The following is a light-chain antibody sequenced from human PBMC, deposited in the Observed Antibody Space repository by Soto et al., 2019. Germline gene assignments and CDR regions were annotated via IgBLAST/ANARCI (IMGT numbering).Light chain of an antibody. V-gene: IGLV1-44*01. CDR1: NTNIGGYT. Sequence: QTLLTRPRSASGTPGQRVTVSWSGNNTNIGGYTVNWYWQLPRTDPKLLIFSNDPRPSGDAGRFSGSTSGTSAWVAICVPQSEDEAEDYCAAWDDSLNGLYVFGTGVKVIV. CDR3: AAWDDSLNGLYV. CDR2: SND. J-gene: IGLJ1*01.